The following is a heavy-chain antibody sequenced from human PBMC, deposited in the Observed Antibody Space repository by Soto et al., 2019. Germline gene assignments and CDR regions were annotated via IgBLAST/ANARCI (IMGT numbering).Heavy chain of an antibody. CDR2: VNHGGDVT. Sequence: GGSLRLSCAASGFSLRDYYMTWIRQAPGKGLELVSYVNHGGDVTNYIESVKGRFTISRDNAKNSLYLQMNSLRAEDTAVYYCTRDPRSTDFWGQGTMVTVSS. D-gene: IGHD1-1*01. CDR1: GFSLRDYY. CDR3: TRDPRSTDF. V-gene: IGHV3-11*01. J-gene: IGHJ4*01.